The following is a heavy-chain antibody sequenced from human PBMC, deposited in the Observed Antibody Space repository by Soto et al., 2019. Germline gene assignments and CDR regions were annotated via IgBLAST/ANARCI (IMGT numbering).Heavy chain of an antibody. Sequence: SETLSLTCAVSGGSISSGGYSWSWIRQPPGKGLEWIGYIYHSGSTYYNPSLKSRVTISVDRSKNQFSLKLSSVTAADTAVYYCARVPNVDTAMDHPNYYYYYGMDVWGHGTTVTVSS. J-gene: IGHJ6*02. CDR1: GGSISSGGYS. V-gene: IGHV4-30-2*01. D-gene: IGHD5-18*01. CDR2: IYHSGST. CDR3: ARVPNVDTAMDHPNYYYYYGMDV.